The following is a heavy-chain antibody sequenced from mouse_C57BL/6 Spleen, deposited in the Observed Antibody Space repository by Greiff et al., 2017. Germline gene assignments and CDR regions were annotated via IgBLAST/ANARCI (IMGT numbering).Heavy chain of an antibody. D-gene: IGHD2-3*01. Sequence: VQLQQPGAELVRPGSSVKLSCKASGYTFTSYWMHWVKQRPIQGLEWIGNIDPSDSETHYNQKFKDKATLTVDKSSSTAYMQLSSLTSEDSAVYYCATDGYYHLFAYWGQGTLVTVSA. J-gene: IGHJ3*01. CDR3: ATDGYYHLFAY. V-gene: IGHV1-52*01. CDR2: IDPSDSET. CDR1: GYTFTSYW.